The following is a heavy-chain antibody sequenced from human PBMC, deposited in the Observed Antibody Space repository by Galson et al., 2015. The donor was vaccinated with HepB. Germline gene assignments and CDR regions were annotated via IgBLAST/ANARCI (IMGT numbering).Heavy chain of an antibody. D-gene: IGHD2-8*01. CDR3: AKDGIMVSNNPYQLHF. J-gene: IGHJ4*02. Sequence: SLRLSCAASGFTFSRYAMTWARQAPGKGLEWISSITSNGGRTFYTNSVKGRFTISRDNSRNTVGLQLSSLRPEDTAVYYCAKDGIMVSNNPYQLHFWGQGTLVSVSS. V-gene: IGHV3-23*01. CDR1: GFTFSRYA. CDR2: ITSNGGRT.